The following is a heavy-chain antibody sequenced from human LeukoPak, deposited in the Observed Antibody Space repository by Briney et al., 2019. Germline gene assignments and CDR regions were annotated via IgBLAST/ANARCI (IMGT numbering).Heavy chain of an antibody. D-gene: IGHD1-1*01. CDR3: AKGQELDDGVFDS. V-gene: IGHV3-23*01. Sequence: PGGSLRLSCTASGFTFSSLAMTWVRQAPGKGLEWVSTIRSNGDTTYHADSVKGRFTISRDNSKNTLYLELNSLRVEDTATFYCAKGQELDDGVFDSWGQGTMVTVSS. J-gene: IGHJ4*02. CDR1: GFTFSSLA. CDR2: IRSNGDTT.